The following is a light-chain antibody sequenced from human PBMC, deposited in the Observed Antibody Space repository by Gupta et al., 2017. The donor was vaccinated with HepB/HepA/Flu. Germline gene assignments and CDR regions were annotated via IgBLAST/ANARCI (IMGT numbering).Light chain of an antibody. Sequence: DIQMTQSPSSPSASVGDRVTITCRASQSISTYLNWYQQKPGKAPKPLIYRASSLQSGVPSRFSGSGSGTDCTLATSSLQREDFATYYGQQSYRGPWTFGQGAKVEI. CDR2: RAS. V-gene: IGKV1-39*01. CDR1: QSISTY. CDR3: QQSYRGPWT. J-gene: IGKJ1*01.